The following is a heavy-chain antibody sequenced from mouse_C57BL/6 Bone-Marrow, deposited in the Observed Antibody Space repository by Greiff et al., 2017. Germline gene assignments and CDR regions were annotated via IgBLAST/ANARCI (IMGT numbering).Heavy chain of an antibody. V-gene: IGHV5-15*01. J-gene: IGHJ4*01. D-gene: IGHD3-1*01. Sequence: EVQRVESGGGLVQPGGSLKLSCAASGFTFSDYGMAWVRQAPRKGPEWVAFISNLAYSIYYAATVTGRFTISRENAKNTLYLEMSSLRAEDTAMYYCARAPGGAMDYWGQGTSVTVSS. CDR3: ARAPGGAMDY. CDR1: GFTFSDYG. CDR2: ISNLAYSI.